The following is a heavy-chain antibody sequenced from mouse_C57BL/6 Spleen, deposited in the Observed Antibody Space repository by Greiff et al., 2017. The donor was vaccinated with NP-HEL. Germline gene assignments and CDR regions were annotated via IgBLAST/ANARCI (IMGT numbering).Heavy chain of an antibody. CDR2: IDPENGDT. Sequence: EVMLVESGAELVRPGASVKLSCTASGFNIKDDYMHWVKQRPEQGLEWIGWIDPENGDTEYASKFQGKATITADTSSNTAYLQLSSLTSEDTAVYYCTTSAMDYWGQGTSVTVSS. V-gene: IGHV14-4*01. CDR3: TTSAMDY. J-gene: IGHJ4*01. CDR1: GFNIKDDY.